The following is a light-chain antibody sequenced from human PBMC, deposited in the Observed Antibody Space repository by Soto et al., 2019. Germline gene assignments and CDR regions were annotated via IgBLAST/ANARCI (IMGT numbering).Light chain of an antibody. CDR1: SSDVGGYNY. Sequence: QSALTQPRSVSGSPGQSVTVSCTGTSSDVGGYNYVSWYQQHPGKAPKLIIYDVTKRPSGVPDRFSGSKSGNTASLTISGLQAEDEADYYCCSYVDTFTEVFGGGTKLTVL. CDR3: CSYVDTFTEV. V-gene: IGLV2-11*01. J-gene: IGLJ2*01. CDR2: DVT.